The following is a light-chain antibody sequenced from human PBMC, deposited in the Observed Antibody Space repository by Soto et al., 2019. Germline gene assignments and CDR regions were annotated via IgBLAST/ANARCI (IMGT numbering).Light chain of an antibody. Sequence: QSVLTQPPSVSAAPGQRITISCSGCSSNLVKNFVSWYQQLPKAAPKLLIYEDSKRLSGIPDRFSGSKSGTSATLVITGLQTGDEADYYCGSWDSSLRHVVFGEGTKVTV. J-gene: IGLJ2*01. CDR2: EDS. V-gene: IGLV1-51*02. CDR1: SSNLVKNF. CDR3: GSWDSSLRHVV.